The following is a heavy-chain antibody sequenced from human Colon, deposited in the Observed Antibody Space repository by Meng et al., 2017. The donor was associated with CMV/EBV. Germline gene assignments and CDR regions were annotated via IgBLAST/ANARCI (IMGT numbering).Heavy chain of an antibody. CDR1: GFSFSSSS. J-gene: IGHJ4*02. CDR3: ATAPSAVTTNY. D-gene: IGHD4-17*01. CDR2: ISSDGRSK. Sequence: GGSLRLSCAASGFSFSSSSMHWVRQAPGKGLEYVSAISSDGRSKYYADSLKGRFTISRDNSKNTLYLEMGSLRPEDMAVYYCATAPSAVTTNYWGQGTLVTVSS. V-gene: IGHV3-64*02.